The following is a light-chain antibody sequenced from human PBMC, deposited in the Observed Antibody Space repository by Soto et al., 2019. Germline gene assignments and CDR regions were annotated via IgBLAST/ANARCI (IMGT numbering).Light chain of an antibody. CDR3: QQYSSHST. Sequence: DIQMTQSPSTLSTSVVDRVTITCRASQSTSSYLAWYQQKPGKAPKLLIYQASSLENGVPSRFSGSGFGTEFSLTISSLQPDDFATYYCQQYSSHSTFGQGTKVDIK. CDR2: QAS. V-gene: IGKV1-5*03. J-gene: IGKJ1*01. CDR1: QSTSSY.